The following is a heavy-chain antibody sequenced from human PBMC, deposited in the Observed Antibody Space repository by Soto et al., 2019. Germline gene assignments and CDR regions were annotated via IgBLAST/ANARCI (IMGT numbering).Heavy chain of an antibody. CDR2: ISSIGST. D-gene: IGHD3-9*01. V-gene: IGHV4-30-4*01. CDR1: GGSISSGDYF. Sequence: QVQLQESGPGLVKPSQTLSLTCTVSGGSISSGDYFWSCIRQSPGNGLEWIGYISSIGSTYYNPSLKRRVSVSRDTSKNQFSLKMSSVTTTATAVYYCARGLVIRPYYYHGMDVWGQGTTVTVSS. CDR3: ARGLVIRPYYYHGMDV. J-gene: IGHJ6*02.